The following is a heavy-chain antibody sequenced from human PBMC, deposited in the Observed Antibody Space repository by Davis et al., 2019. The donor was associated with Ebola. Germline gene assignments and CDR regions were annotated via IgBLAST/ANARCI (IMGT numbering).Heavy chain of an antibody. D-gene: IGHD6-13*01. V-gene: IGHV4-34*01. Sequence: SETLSLTCAVYGGSFSDYYWSWIRQPPGKGLEWIGEINHSGSTNYNPSLKSRVTISVDTSKNQFSLKLSSVTAADTAVYYWARVRIAAAGDRHYYYYGMDVWGKGTTVTVSS. CDR3: ARVRIAAAGDRHYYYYGMDV. CDR1: GGSFSDYY. CDR2: INHSGST. J-gene: IGHJ6*04.